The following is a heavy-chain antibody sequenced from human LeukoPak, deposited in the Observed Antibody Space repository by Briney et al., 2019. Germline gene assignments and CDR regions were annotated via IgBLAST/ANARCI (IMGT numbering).Heavy chain of an antibody. CDR1: GYSFTNNY. Sequence: GASVKVSCKASGYSFTNNYMHWVRQAPGQGLEWMGIINPTGGDTSYAQKFQGRVAMTRDTSTSTFYMELSSLRSEDTAVYYCARERLDCSSTSCYGGYYGMDVWGQGTTVTVSS. CDR3: ARERLDCSSTSCYGGYYGMDV. D-gene: IGHD2-2*01. J-gene: IGHJ6*02. V-gene: IGHV1-46*01. CDR2: INPTGGDT.